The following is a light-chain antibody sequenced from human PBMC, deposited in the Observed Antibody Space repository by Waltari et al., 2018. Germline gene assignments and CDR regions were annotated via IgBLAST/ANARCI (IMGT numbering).Light chain of an antibody. V-gene: IGLV2-14*01. CDR2: DVS. Sequence: QSALTQPASVSGSPGQSITISCTGTSSDVGGYNYVSWYQTHPGKAHKLMIYDVSKRPSVVSNRFSGSKSGKTASLTISGLQAEDEADYYCSSYTSSSTPVVFGGGTKLTVL. CDR1: SSDVGGYNY. J-gene: IGLJ2*01. CDR3: SSYTSSSTPVV.